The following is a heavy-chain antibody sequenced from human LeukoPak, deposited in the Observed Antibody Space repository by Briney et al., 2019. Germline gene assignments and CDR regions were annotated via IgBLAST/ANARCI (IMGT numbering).Heavy chain of an antibody. CDR2: VNYIGST. CDR1: GGSISSSSYY. V-gene: IGHV4-31*03. J-gene: IGHJ4*02. CDR3: AREGGNFDFDS. D-gene: IGHD4-23*01. Sequence: PSETLSLTCTVSGGSISSSSYYWGWIRQHPGKGLEWIGYVNYIGSTFYNPSLKSRVTISLDTSKNQISLNLTTVTAADTAVYYCAREGGNFDFDSWGQGSLVTVSS.